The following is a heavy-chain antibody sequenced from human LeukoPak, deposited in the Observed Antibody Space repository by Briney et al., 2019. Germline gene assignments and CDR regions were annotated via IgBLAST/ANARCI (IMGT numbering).Heavy chain of an antibody. V-gene: IGHV3-48*01. CDR2: ISSSSSTI. D-gene: IGHD6-13*01. J-gene: IGHJ4*02. CDR1: GFTFSSYS. CDR3: ARDVDSSSWSLLYFDY. Sequence: PGGSLRLSCAASGFTFSSYSMNWVRQAPGKGLEWVSYISSSSSTIYYADSVKGRFTISRDNAKNSLYLQMNSLRAEDTAVYYCARDVDSSSWSLLYFDYWGQGTLVTVSS.